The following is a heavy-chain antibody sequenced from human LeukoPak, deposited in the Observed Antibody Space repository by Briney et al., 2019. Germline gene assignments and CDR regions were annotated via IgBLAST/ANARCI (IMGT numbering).Heavy chain of an antibody. CDR1: GFTFSIYS. CDR2: ISDSSVHI. D-gene: IGHD3-10*01. Sequence: GGSLRLSCATSGFTFSIYSMNWIRQAPGKGLEWVASISDSSVHILYADSVKGRFTMSRDNAKNSLYLQMDSLRVEDTAVYYCARVSSPTSSYGSGSYVFLGDWGQGTQVTVSS. J-gene: IGHJ4*02. V-gene: IGHV3-21*01. CDR3: ARVSSPTSSYGSGSYVFLGD.